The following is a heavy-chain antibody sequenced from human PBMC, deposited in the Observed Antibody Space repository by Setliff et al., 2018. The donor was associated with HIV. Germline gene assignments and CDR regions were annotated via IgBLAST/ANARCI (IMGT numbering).Heavy chain of an antibody. CDR2: ITGSSDTI. D-gene: IGHD3-10*01. V-gene: IGHV3-48*03. Sequence: GGSLRLSCAASGFTFSSYEMDWFRQAPGKGLEWVSYITGSSDTIYYADSVKGRFTISRDNAKNSLYLQMNSLRAEDTATYYCAKVFGTSPLVGYFDLWGRGTRVTVSS. CDR3: AKVFGTSPLVGYFDL. CDR1: GFTFSSYE. J-gene: IGHJ2*01.